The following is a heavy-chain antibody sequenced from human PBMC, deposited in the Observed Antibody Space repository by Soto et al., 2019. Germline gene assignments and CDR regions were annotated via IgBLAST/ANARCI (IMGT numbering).Heavy chain of an antibody. Sequence: EVQVLESGGGLVQPGGSLRLSCVASGFTFSSHVMSWVRQAPGKGLEWVSGISVGGGSTYYADSAKGRFTISRDNSKNTLNLQINSLRAEDTAIYYCAKGWGDYWGQGTLVTVSS. CDR1: GFTFSSHV. CDR2: ISVGGGST. V-gene: IGHV3-23*01. J-gene: IGHJ4*02. D-gene: IGHD1-26*01. CDR3: AKGWGDY.